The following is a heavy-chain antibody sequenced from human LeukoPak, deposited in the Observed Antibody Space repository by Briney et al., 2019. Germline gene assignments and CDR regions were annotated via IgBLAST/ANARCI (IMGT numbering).Heavy chain of an antibody. CDR1: GGSXXXGGYS. V-gene: IGHV4-30-2*01. CDR2: IYYSGST. J-gene: IGHJ5*02. D-gene: IGHD2-2*01. Sequence: SLTCXXXGGSXXXGGYSWSWIRQPPGKGLEWTGYIYYSGSTYYNPSLKSRVTISVDRSKNQFSLKLSSVTAADTAVYYCARVGCSSTSCPFDPWGQGTLVTVSS. CDR3: ARVGCSSTSCPFDP.